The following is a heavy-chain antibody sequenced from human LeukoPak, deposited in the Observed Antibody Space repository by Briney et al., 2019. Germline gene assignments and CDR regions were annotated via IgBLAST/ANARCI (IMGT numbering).Heavy chain of an antibody. J-gene: IGHJ4*02. D-gene: IGHD3-22*01. CDR1: GFTFSTYA. V-gene: IGHV3-30-3*01. CDR2: ISYDGSNR. Sequence: RGSLRLSCAASGFTFSTYAMHWVRQAPGEGLEWVAVISYDGSNRYYPDSVQGRFTISRDTSKNTLYLQVNSLRADDTAVYYCAREYDSSGYPFDYWGQGSLVTVSS. CDR3: AREYDSSGYPFDY.